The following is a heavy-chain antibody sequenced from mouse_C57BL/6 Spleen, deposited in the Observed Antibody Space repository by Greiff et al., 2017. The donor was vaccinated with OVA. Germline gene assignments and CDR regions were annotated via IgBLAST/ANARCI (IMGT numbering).Heavy chain of an antibody. J-gene: IGHJ3*01. CDR1: GFNIKDYY. CDR2: IDLEDGET. V-gene: IGHV14-2*01. CDR3: ASWDGGFAY. D-gene: IGHD4-1*01. Sequence: EVQLQQSGAELVKPGASVKLSCTASGFNIKDYYMHWVKQRPEQGLEWIGRIDLEDGETKYAPNFKGKATITADTSSNTAYLQLSSLTTEDTAVYYCASWDGGFAYWGQGTLVTVSA.